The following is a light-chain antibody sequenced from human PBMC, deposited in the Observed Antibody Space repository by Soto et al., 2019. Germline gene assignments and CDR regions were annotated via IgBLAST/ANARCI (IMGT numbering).Light chain of an antibody. V-gene: IGLV1-40*01. Sequence: QSVLTQPPSVSGAPGQRVTISCTGSSSYIGAGYDLHWYQQLPGTAPKLLIYGNSNRPSGVPDRFSGSKSGTSASLAITGLQAEDEADYYCQSYDRSLSGSYVFGTGTKVTVL. J-gene: IGLJ1*01. CDR1: SSYIGAGYD. CDR2: GNS. CDR3: QSYDRSLSGSYV.